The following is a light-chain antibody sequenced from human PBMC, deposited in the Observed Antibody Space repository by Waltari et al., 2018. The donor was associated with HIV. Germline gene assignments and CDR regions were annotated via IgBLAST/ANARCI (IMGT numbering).Light chain of an antibody. CDR3: LAWDTNLGGWV. CDR2: GNN. J-gene: IGLJ3*02. Sequence: LTQPPSLSTVSGQTATVTCIGDNNNIDHQGAAWVQHRQGHPPKLLSHGNNCRPSGGSERVSPSRAGDTTFLAISGLQSDDAADYFGLAWDTNLGGWVFGGGTHLTV. V-gene: IGLV10-54*04. CDR1: NNNIDHQG.